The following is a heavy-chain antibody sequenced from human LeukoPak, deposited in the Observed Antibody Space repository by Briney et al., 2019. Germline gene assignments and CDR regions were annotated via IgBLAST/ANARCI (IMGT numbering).Heavy chain of an antibody. CDR3: AKEDYGDYRPFDY. J-gene: IGHJ4*02. Sequence: PGGSLRLSCAASGFTFSTYAMSWVRQAPGKGLEWVSAISVSAGSTYYADSVKGRFTVSRDNSKNTVYLQMSSLRGDDTAVYYCAKEDYGDYRPFDYWGQGTLVTVSS. CDR1: GFTFSTYA. CDR2: ISVSAGST. V-gene: IGHV3-23*01. D-gene: IGHD4-17*01.